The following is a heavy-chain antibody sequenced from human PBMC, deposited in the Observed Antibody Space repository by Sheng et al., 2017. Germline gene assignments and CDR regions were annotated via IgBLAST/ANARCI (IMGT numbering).Heavy chain of an antibody. D-gene: IGHD3-10*01. Sequence: QVQLQESGPGLVKPSQTLSLTCTVSGGSISSGGYYWSWIRQHPGKGLEWIGYIYYSGSTYYNPSLKSRVTISVDTSKNQFSLKLSSVTAADTTVYYCARDLWASYYYGMDVWGQGTTVTVSS. CDR2: IYYSGST. CDR3: ARDLWASYYYGMDV. V-gene: IGHV4-31*03. CDR1: GGSISSGGYY. J-gene: IGHJ6*02.